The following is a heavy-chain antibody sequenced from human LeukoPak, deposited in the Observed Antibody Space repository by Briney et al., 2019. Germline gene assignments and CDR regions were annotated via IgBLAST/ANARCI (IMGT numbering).Heavy chain of an antibody. V-gene: IGHV3-33*01. Sequence: GRSLRLSCAASGFTLSSYGMHWVRQAPGKGLEGVAVIWYDGSNKYYADSVKGRFTISRDNSKNTLYLQMNSLRAEDTAVYYCARDLSSYGYYGWFDPWGQGTLVTVSS. D-gene: IGHD5-18*01. CDR1: GFTLSSYG. CDR3: ARDLSSYGYYGWFDP. CDR2: IWYDGSNK. J-gene: IGHJ5*02.